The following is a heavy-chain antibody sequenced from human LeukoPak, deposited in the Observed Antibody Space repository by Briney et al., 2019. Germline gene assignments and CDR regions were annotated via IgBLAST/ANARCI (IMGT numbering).Heavy chain of an antibody. J-gene: IGHJ4*02. CDR2: IWYDGSNK. Sequence: GRSLRLSCAASGFTFSSYGMLWVRQAPGKGLEWVAVIWYDGSNKYYADSVKGRFTISRDNSKNTLYLQMNSLRAEDTAVYYCARGDSGAFDYWGQGTLVTVSS. D-gene: IGHD2-15*01. CDR3: ARGDSGAFDY. CDR1: GFTFSSYG. V-gene: IGHV3-33*01.